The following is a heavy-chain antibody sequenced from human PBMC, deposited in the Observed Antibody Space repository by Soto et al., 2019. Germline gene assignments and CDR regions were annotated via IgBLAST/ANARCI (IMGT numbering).Heavy chain of an antibody. CDR1: GYTFTTYT. D-gene: IGHD6-13*01. CDR2: ISVHNGNR. CDR3: ARGQQRVAY. Sequence: ASVTVSCKASGYTFTTYTITWVRQAPGQGLEWMGWISVHNGNRNYAQRFQGRVTMTTDTSTSRAYMELRSLRSDDTAVDYCARGQQRVAYWGQGIRVTIS. J-gene: IGHJ4*02. V-gene: IGHV1-18*04.